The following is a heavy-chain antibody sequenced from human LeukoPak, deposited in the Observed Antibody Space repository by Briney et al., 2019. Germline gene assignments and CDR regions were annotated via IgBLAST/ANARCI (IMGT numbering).Heavy chain of an antibody. D-gene: IGHD1-7*01. CDR2: IKYDGSEK. V-gene: IGHV3-7*01. J-gene: IGHJ4*02. CDR1: GFRFSDYW. Sequence: GGSLRLSCVVSGFRFSDYWMTWVRQAPGKGLEWVANIKYDGSEKFYVDSVKGRFTISRDNAKNSLYLQMNSLRAEDTAVYYCARDPNSGTTRYWGQGTLVTVSS. CDR3: ARDPNSGTTRY.